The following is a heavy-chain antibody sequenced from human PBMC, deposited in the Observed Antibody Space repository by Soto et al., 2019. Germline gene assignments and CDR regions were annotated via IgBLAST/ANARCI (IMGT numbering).Heavy chain of an antibody. D-gene: IGHD6-19*01. CDR1: GGSISSSSYY. CDR2: IYYSGST. J-gene: IGHJ4*02. V-gene: IGHV4-39*01. Sequence: QLQLQESGPGLVKPSETLSLTCTVSGGSISSSSYYWGWIRQPPGKGLEWIGSIYYSGSTYYNPSLKSRVTISVDTSKNQFSLKLSSVTAADTAVYYCARQTSSGWYFLDYWGQGTLVTVSS. CDR3: ARQTSSGWYFLDY.